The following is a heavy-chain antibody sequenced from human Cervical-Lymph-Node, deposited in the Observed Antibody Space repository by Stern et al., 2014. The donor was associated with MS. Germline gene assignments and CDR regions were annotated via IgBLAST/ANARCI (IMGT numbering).Heavy chain of an antibody. V-gene: IGHV3-30*18. J-gene: IGHJ6*02. CDR2: ISFDVINK. Sequence: VQLVESGGGVVQPGRSLRLSCAASWLTSRTYAMHLVRPAPGTGLEGVSVISFDVINKYYADAVKGRFPISRDNSKNMLYLQMNSLRTDDTAVYHCAKDRALIDVLTTFRRRYAMDVWGQGTTVTVSS. D-gene: IGHD3-16*01. CDR1: WLTSRTYA. CDR3: AKDRALIDVLTTFRRRYAMDV.